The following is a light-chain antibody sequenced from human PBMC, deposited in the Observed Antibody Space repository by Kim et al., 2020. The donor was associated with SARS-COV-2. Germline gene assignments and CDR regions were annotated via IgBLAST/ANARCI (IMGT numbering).Light chain of an antibody. J-gene: IGLJ1*01. CDR2: QDS. V-gene: IGLV3-1*01. Sequence: SYELTQPPSVSVSPGQTASITCSGDKLGDKYACWYQQKPGQSPVLVIYQDSKRPSGIPERFSGSNSGNPATLTISGTQAMDEADYYCQAWDSSTKVFGTG. CDR1: KLGDKY. CDR3: QAWDSSTKV.